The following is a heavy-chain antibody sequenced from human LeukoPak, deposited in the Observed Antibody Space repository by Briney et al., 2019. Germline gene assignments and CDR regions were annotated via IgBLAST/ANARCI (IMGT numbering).Heavy chain of an antibody. CDR3: ARSRIAVAGGDAFDI. V-gene: IGHV3-48*03. D-gene: IGHD6-19*01. CDR1: GFTFSSYE. CDR2: ISSSGSTI. Sequence: GGSLRLSCAASGFTFSSYEMNWVRQAPGKGLEWVSYISSSGSTIYYADSVKGRLTISRDNAKNSLYLQMNSLRAEDTAVYYCARSRIAVAGGDAFDIWGQGTMVTVSS. J-gene: IGHJ3*02.